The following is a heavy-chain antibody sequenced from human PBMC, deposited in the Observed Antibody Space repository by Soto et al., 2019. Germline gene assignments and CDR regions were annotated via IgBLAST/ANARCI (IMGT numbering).Heavy chain of an antibody. CDR1: GGSISSGGYY. J-gene: IGHJ4*02. V-gene: IGHV4-31*03. D-gene: IGHD6-19*01. Sequence: QVQLQESGPGLVKPSQTLSLTCTVSGGSISSGGYYWSWIRQHPGKGLEWIGYIYYSGSTYYNPSLKSRVTISVDPSKNQFSLKLSSVTAADTAVYYCARGNGSGSTGSYFDYWGQGTLVTVSS. CDR3: ARGNGSGSTGSYFDY. CDR2: IYYSGST.